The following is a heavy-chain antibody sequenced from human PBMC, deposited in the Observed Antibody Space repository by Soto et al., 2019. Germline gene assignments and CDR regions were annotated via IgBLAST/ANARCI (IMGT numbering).Heavy chain of an antibody. Sequence: QVQLVESGGGLVKPGGSLRLSCAASGFTFSDYYMSWIRQAPGKGLEWVSYISSSSSYTNYAGSVKGRFTISRDNAKNSPYLQMNRPTAEDTAVYYCARTIAAAGGRRYFDLWGRGTRVTVSS. J-gene: IGHJ2*01. D-gene: IGHD6-13*01. CDR1: GFTFSDYY. CDR2: ISSSSSYT. V-gene: IGHV3-11*05. CDR3: ARTIAAAGGRRYFDL.